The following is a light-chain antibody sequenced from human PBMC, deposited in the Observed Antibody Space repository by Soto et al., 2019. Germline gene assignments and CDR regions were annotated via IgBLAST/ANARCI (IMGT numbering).Light chain of an antibody. CDR2: SAS. CDR1: QGISSY. V-gene: IGKV1-8*01. Sequence: TQSPATLSLSPGDRVTITCRASQGISSYLAWYQQKPGKAPKLLIYSASTLQSGVPSRFSGSGSGTDFTLTISCLQSEDFATYYCQQYYSYPRTFGQGTKV. J-gene: IGKJ1*01. CDR3: QQYYSYPRT.